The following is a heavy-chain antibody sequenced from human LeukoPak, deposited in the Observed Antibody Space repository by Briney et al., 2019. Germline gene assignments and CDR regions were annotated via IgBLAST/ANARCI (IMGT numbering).Heavy chain of an antibody. J-gene: IGHJ6*04. CDR3: ARDGENYGMDV. D-gene: IGHD3-10*01. CDR2: IWYDGSNK. V-gene: IGHV3-33*01. Sequence: PGRSLRLSCAASGFTFSSYGMHWVRQAPGKRQEWVAVIWYDGSNKYYADSVKGRFTISRDNSKNTLYLQMNSLRAEDTAVYYCARDGENYGMDVWGKGTTVTVSS. CDR1: GFTFSSYG.